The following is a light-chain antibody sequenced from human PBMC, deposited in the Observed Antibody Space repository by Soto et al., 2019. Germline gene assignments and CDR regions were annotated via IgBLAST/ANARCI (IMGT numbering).Light chain of an antibody. CDR1: QNISSW. CDR3: QQYNSYSLT. CDR2: DVS. Sequence: DIQMSQSPSTLSASVGARVTVTCRASQNISSWLAWYQQKPGKAPRLLIYDVSSLGSGVPSRFSGSGSGTGFTLTISSLQPDDSATYYCQQYNSYSLTFGQGTKVDIK. V-gene: IGKV1-5*01. J-gene: IGKJ1*01.